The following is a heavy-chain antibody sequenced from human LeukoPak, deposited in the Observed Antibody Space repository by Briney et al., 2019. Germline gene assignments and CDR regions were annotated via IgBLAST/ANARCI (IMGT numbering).Heavy chain of an antibody. D-gene: IGHD3-10*01. CDR1: GFTFSDYY. J-gene: IGHJ4*02. V-gene: IGHV3-72*01. CDR3: AREQYPYVSGSYYSTYFFDY. Sequence: GGSLRLSCAASGFTFSDYYMDWVRQAPGKGLEWVGRTRNKVNSYTTENAASVKGRFTISRDDSRNSLYLQMNSLKIEDTAVYYCAREQYPYVSGSYYSTYFFDYWGQGALVTVSP. CDR2: TRNKVNSYTT.